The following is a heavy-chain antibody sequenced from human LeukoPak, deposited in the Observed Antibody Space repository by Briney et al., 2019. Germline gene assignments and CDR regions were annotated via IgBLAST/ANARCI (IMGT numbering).Heavy chain of an antibody. V-gene: IGHV1-2*02. CDR1: GYAFAGNY. J-gene: IGHJ4*02. D-gene: IGHD3-16*01. CDR2: INPNSTGS. CDR3: ARDWGGYGFSQHYFDS. Sequence: GASVKVSCKASGYAFAGNYIHWIRQAPGQGLEWMGWINPNSTGSISAQKFQGRVTMTRDASINTAYMELRWLSSDDTAVYFCARDWGGYGFSQHYFDSWGQGTLVTVSS.